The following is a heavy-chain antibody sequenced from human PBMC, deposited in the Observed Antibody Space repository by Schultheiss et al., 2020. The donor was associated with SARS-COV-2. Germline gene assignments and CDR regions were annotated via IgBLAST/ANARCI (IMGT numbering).Heavy chain of an antibody. D-gene: IGHD6-19*01. CDR3: ARGARVAVAVHFDY. J-gene: IGHJ4*02. CDR2: MNPNSGNT. Sequence: ASVKVSCKASGYTFTSYDINWVRQATGQGLEWMGWMNPNSGNTGYAQKFQGRVTMTTDTSTSTAYMELRSLRSDDTAVYYCARGARVAVAVHFDYWGQGTLVTVSS. V-gene: IGHV1-8*01. CDR1: GYTFTSYD.